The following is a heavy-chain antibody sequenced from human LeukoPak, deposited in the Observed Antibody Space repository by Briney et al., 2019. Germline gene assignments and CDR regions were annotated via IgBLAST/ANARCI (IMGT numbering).Heavy chain of an antibody. Sequence: SETLSLTCVVYGGSFSGDYWSWIRQPPGRGLEWIGEINHSGRTNYNPSLKSRVTISVDTSKNQFSLKLSSVTAADTAVYYCAREGFGELSHFDNWGQGTLVTVSS. CDR3: AREGFGELSHFDN. D-gene: IGHD3-10*01. J-gene: IGHJ4*02. V-gene: IGHV4-34*01. CDR1: GGSFSGDY. CDR2: INHSGRT.